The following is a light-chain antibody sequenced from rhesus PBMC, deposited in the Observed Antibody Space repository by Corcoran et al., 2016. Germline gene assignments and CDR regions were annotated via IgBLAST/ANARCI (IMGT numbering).Light chain of an antibody. CDR3: QHGYGPPYS. CDR2: KAS. Sequence: DIQMTQSPSSLSASVGDRVTITCRASEKVNNYLNLYQQKPGKAPKLLSYKASTLQIGVPSRFSGSGSGTDYTFTISSLQPEDVATDDCQHGYGPPYSFGQGSKLEIK. CDR1: EKVNNY. J-gene: IGKJ2*01. V-gene: IGKV1-74*01.